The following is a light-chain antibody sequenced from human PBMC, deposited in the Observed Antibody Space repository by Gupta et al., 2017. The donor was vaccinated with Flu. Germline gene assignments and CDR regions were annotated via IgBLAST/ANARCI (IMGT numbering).Light chain of an antibody. Sequence: DIVMTQSPLSLPVTPGEPASISCRSSQSLLHSNGYIYSDWYLQKPGQSPQLLIYLGSNRASGVPDRFSGSGSGTDFTLKSSRVEAEDVGVYYCRQALQTPRTFGQGTKVEIK. J-gene: IGKJ1*01. CDR3: RQALQTPRT. CDR1: QSLLHSNGYIY. V-gene: IGKV2-28*01. CDR2: LGS.